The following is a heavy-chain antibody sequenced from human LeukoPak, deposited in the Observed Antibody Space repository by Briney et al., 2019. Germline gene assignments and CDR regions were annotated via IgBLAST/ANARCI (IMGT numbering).Heavy chain of an antibody. CDR1: GGSFSGYY. D-gene: IGHD3-22*01. CDR2: INHSGST. CDR3: ARVDYYDSSARLFDI. V-gene: IGHV4-34*01. Sequence: SETLSLTCAVYGGSFSGYYWSWIRQPPGKGLEWIGEINHSGSTNYNPSLKSRVTISVDTSKNQFSLKLSSVTAADTAVYNCARVDYYDSSARLFDIWGQGTMVTVSS. J-gene: IGHJ3*02.